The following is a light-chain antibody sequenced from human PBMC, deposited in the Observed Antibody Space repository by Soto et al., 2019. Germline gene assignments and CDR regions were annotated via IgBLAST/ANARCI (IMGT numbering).Light chain of an antibody. CDR1: QGIRSE. CDR3: QQANCLPST. CDR2: TAS. J-gene: IGKJ1*01. Sequence: PMSLSPSSLSASVGDRVTITCRASQGIRSELGWYQQKPGKAPNLLIYTASTLQSGVPSRFSGSGSGTDFTLTITFLQAEDFVTYCSQQANCLPSTFGQGTRLDI. V-gene: IGKV1-6*01.